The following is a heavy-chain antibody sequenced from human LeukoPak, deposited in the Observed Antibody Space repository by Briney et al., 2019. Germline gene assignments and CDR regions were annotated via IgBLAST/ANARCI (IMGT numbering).Heavy chain of an antibody. V-gene: IGHV3-23*01. CDR1: GFTFSSYA. CDR3: AKRHGYCSSTSCYGVFQY. Sequence: GGSLRLSCAASGFTFSSYAMSWVRQAPGKGLEWVSAISGSGGSTYYADSVKGRFTIARDNSKNTLYLQMNSLRAEDTAVYYCAKRHGYCSSTSCYGVFQYWGQGTLVTVSS. CDR2: ISGSGGST. D-gene: IGHD2-2*01. J-gene: IGHJ4*02.